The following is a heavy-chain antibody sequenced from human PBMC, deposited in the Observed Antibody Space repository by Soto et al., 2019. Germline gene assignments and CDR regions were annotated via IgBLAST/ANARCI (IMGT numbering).Heavy chain of an antibody. CDR1: GFTFSDYV. J-gene: IGHJ6*02. V-gene: IGHV3-23*01. Sequence: EVQVLESGGGLVQPGGSLRLSCEASGFTFSDYVMSWVRQAPGKGLEWVSAISGSGGSTYYADSVKGRFTISRDNSKNTRYLQMTSLRAEDTAVYYWAKGQGNSFYRGFDVWGQGTTVTVPS. CDR2: ISGSGGST. D-gene: IGHD3-10*01. CDR3: AKGQGNSFYRGFDV.